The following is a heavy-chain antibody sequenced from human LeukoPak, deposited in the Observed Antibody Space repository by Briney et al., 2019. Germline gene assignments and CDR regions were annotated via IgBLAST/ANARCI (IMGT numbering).Heavy chain of an antibody. J-gene: IGHJ4*02. V-gene: IGHV3-48*01. CDR2: ISGDSNTI. CDR1: GFAFSTYS. Sequence: GGSLRLSCAASGFAFSTYSMIWVRQAPGKGLEWLSYISGDSNTIYYADSVKGRFTVSRDNAKNSLYLQLNSLRAEDTAVYYCARDRHSSVDYWGQGTLVTVSS. D-gene: IGHD3-22*01. CDR3: ARDRHSSVDY.